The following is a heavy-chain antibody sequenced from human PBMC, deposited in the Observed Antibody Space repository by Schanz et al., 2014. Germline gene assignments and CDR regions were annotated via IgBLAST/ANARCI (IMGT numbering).Heavy chain of an antibody. J-gene: IGHJ5*02. Sequence: QVLLVQSGAEVKKPGASVKVSCKASGYRFIGYYVHWVRQAPGQGLEWMGRIIPNLGSANYAQKFQGRVTITADKSTSTVYMELSSLRSEDTAIYYCARGNTIFGVVILGWLDPWGQGTLVTVSS. V-gene: IGHV1-69*09. D-gene: IGHD3-3*01. CDR3: ARGNTIFGVVILGWLDP. CDR1: GYRFIGYY. CDR2: IIPNLGSA.